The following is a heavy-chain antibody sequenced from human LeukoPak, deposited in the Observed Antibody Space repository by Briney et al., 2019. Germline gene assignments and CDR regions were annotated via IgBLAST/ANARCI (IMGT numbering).Heavy chain of an antibody. V-gene: IGHV3-7*04. CDR3: AGASGGERY. CDR1: GFTFSSYW. D-gene: IGHD3-10*01. Sequence: GGSLGLSCAASGFTFSSYWMSWVRQAPGKGLEWVANIKQDGSEKYYVDSVKGRFTVSRDNAKNSLYLQMNSLRAEDTAVYYCAGASGGERYWGQGTLVTVSS. J-gene: IGHJ4*02. CDR2: IKQDGSEK.